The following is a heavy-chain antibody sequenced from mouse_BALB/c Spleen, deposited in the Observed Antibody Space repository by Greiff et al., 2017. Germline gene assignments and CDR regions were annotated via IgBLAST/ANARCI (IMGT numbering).Heavy chain of an antibody. CDR2: ISNGGGST. V-gene: IGHV5-12-2*01. Sequence: EVKVVESGGGLVQPGGSLKLSCAASGFTFSSYTMSWVRQTPEKRLEWVAYISNGGGSTYYPDTVKGRFTISRDNAKNTLYLQMSSLKSEDTAMYYCARQGALYYYGSSLYYAMDYWGQGTSVTVSS. J-gene: IGHJ4*01. CDR1: GFTFSSYT. D-gene: IGHD1-1*01. CDR3: ARQGALYYYGSSLYYAMDY.